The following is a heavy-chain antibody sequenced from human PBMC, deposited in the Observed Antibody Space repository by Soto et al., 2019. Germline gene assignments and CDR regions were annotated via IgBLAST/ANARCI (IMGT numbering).Heavy chain of an antibody. J-gene: IGHJ5*02. CDR1: GGSFSGYY. D-gene: IGHD3-10*01. Sequence: QVQLQQWGAGLLKPSETLSLTCAVYGGSFSGYYWSWIRQPPGKGLEWIGEINHSGSTNYNPSLKSRVTISVDTSKNQFSLKLSSVTAADTAVYYCARGSEILWFGELRGGFDPWGQGTLVTVSS. CDR2: INHSGST. V-gene: IGHV4-34*01. CDR3: ARGSEILWFGELRGGFDP.